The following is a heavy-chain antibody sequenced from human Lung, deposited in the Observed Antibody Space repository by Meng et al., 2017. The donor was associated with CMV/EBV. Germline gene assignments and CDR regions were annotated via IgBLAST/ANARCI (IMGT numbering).Heavy chain of an antibody. J-gene: IGHJ1*01. CDR3: ERLGGGWEGLVR. Sequence: SXMISXAASGFTFPNYDMHGVRQAPGKGLEWVAFIPYERSNKYYADSVKGRFTICRDNSNNMLYLQMNSLRAADTGVYFCERLGGGWEGLVRGGQGTLVTVSS. CDR1: GFTFPNYD. V-gene: IGHV3-33*05. CDR2: IPYERSNK. D-gene: IGHD1-26*01.